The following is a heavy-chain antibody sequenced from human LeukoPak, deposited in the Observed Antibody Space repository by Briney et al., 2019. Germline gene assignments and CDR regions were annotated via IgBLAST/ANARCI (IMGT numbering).Heavy chain of an antibody. D-gene: IGHD2-2*01. V-gene: IGHV3-7*05. CDR1: GFTFSSYW. CDR2: IKQDGSEK. J-gene: IGHJ5*02. CDR3: ARGGYCSSTSCYAFNWFDP. Sequence: GGSLRLSCAASGFTFSSYWMTWVRQAPGKGLEWVAKIKQDGSEKYYVDSVKGRFTISRDNAKNSLYLQMNSLGAEDTAVYYCARGGYCSSTSCYAFNWFDPWGQGTLVTVSS.